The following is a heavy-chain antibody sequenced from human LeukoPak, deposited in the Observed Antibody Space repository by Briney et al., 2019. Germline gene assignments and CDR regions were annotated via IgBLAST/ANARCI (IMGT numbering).Heavy chain of an antibody. CDR2: IIPIFGTA. D-gene: IGHD5-18*01. J-gene: IGHJ6*02. CDR3: AREGYSYVTRGYGMDV. Sequence: ASVKVSCKAPGGTFSSYAISWVRQAPGQGLEWMGGIIPIFGTANYAQKFQGRVTITADESTSTAYMELSSLRSEDTAVYYCAREGYSYVTRGYGMDVWGQGTTVTVSS. V-gene: IGHV1-69*13. CDR1: GGTFSSYA.